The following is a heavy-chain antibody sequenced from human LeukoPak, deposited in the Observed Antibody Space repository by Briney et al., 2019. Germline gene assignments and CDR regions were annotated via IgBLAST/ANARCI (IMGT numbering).Heavy chain of an antibody. CDR2: MNPRSGNT. CDR3: ARDQDIVVVVAALRQREMGGFDP. CDR1: GYTFTNYD. Sequence: ASVKVSCKASGYTFTNYDINWVRQATGQGPEWMGWMNPRSGNTGYAQKFQGRVTMTRNTSISTAYTELSSLRSDDTAVYYCARDQDIVVVVAALRQREMGGFDPWGQGTLVTASS. J-gene: IGHJ5*02. V-gene: IGHV1-8*01. D-gene: IGHD2-15*01.